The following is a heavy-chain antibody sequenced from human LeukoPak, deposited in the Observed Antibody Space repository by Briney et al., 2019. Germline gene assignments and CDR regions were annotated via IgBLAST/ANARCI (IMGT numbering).Heavy chain of an antibody. CDR1: GFTFSSYA. V-gene: IGHV3-23*01. Sequence: PGGSLRLSCAASGFTFSSYAMTWVRQAPGKGLEWVSAISPGESTYYADSVKGRFTISRDNSKNTLYLQMNSLRAEDTAIYYCASDEGNYFDYWGQGTLVTVSS. J-gene: IGHJ4*02. CDR2: ISPGEST. CDR3: ASDEGNYFDY.